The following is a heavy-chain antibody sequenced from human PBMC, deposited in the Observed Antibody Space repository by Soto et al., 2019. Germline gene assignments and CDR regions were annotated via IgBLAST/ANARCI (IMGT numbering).Heavy chain of an antibody. D-gene: IGHD3-3*01. V-gene: IGHV1-3*01. Sequence: ASVKVSCKASGYTFTSYAMHWVRQAPGQRLEWMGWINAGNGNTKYSQKFQGRVTITRDTSASTAYMELSSLRSEDTAVYYCARAAITINYYYYGMDVWVQGTTVTVSS. CDR3: ARAAITINYYYYGMDV. CDR2: INAGNGNT. CDR1: GYTFTSYA. J-gene: IGHJ6*02.